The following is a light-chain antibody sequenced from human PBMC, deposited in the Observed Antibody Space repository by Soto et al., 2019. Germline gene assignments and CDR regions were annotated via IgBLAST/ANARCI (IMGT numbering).Light chain of an antibody. V-gene: IGKV1-39*01. CDR3: QQSYNLPWT. CDR1: QSMSLF. J-gene: IGKJ1*01. Sequence: IEMTQAPSSLSASVGDRITITCRASQSMSLFLNWYQQKPGKAPNLLIYSASTLQSGVPSRFSGSGSGPDFTLTIASLQPEDSATYYCQQSYNLPWTFGPGTKVDI. CDR2: SAS.